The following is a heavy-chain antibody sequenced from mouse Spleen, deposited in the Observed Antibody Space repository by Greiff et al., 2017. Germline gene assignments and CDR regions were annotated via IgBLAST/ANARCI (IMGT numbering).Heavy chain of an antibody. Sequence: QVQLKESGAELVRPGASVKLSCKASGYTFTSYWMHWVKQRPGQGLEWIGEIDPSDSYTNYNQKFKGKATLTVDKSSSTAYMQLSSLTSEDSAVYYCARVTGSLFDYWGQGTTLTVSS. CDR3: ARVTGSLFDY. CDR2: IDPSDSYT. V-gene: IGHV1-69*02. J-gene: IGHJ2*01. D-gene: IGHD4-1*01. CDR1: GYTFTSYW.